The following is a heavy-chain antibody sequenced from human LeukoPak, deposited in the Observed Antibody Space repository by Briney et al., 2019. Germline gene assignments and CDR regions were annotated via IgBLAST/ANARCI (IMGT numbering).Heavy chain of an antibody. CDR2: IYYSGAT. Sequence: PSETLSLTCTVSGGSINSSSYYWGWIRQPPGKGLEWIGSIYYSGATYHNPSLKSRITISVDTSTNQFSLKLSSVTAADTAVYYCARLLKYFDSDSWGQGTLVTVSS. CDR3: ARLLKYFDSDS. J-gene: IGHJ4*02. D-gene: IGHD3-9*01. V-gene: IGHV4-39*01. CDR1: GGSINSSSYY.